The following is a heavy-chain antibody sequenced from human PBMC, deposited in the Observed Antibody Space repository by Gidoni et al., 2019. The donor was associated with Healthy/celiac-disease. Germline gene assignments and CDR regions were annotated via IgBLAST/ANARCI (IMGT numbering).Heavy chain of an antibody. V-gene: IGHV2-5*01. D-gene: IGHD6-13*01. CDR2: IYWNDDQ. CDR1: GFSLSTSGVG. J-gene: IGHJ3*02. Sequence: QITLKESGPTLVKPTQTLTLTCTFSGFSLSTSGVGVGWIRQPPGKALEWLALIYWNDDQRYSPSLKSRLTITKDTSKNQVVLTMTNMDPVDTATYYCAHRPRGAAAGTGTAFDIWGQGTMVTVSS. CDR3: AHRPRGAAAGTGTAFDI.